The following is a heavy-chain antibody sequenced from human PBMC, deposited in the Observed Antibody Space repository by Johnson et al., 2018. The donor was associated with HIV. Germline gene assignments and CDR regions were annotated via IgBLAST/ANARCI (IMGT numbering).Heavy chain of an antibody. CDR2: IYSGGSI. CDR1: GFTVSSNY. J-gene: IGHJ3*02. D-gene: IGHD1-1*01. V-gene: IGHV3-66*01. CDR3: AKDATLQDGTGAFDI. Sequence: VQLVESGGGLVKPGGSLRLSCAASGFTVSSNYMSWVRQAPGKGLEWVSVIYSGGSIYHADSVKGRFTISRDNAKNSLYLQMNSLRAEDTAVYYCAKDATLQDGTGAFDIWGQGTMVTVSS.